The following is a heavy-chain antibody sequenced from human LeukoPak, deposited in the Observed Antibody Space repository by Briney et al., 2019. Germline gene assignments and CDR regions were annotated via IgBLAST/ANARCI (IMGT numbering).Heavy chain of an antibody. CDR1: GFTFSSYG. J-gene: IGHJ4*02. CDR2: ISYDGSNK. D-gene: IGHD2-21*02. V-gene: IGHV3-30*18. CDR3: AKSYCGGDCG. Sequence: GGSLRLSCAASGFTFSSYGMHWVRQAPGKGLEWVAVISYDGSNKYYADSVKGRFTISRDNSKSTLSLQMKRLRVEDTAVYYCAKSYCGGDCGWGPGTLVTVSS.